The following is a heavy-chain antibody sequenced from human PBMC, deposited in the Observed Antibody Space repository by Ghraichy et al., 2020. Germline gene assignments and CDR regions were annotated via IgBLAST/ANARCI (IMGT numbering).Heavy chain of an antibody. V-gene: IGHV4-31*03. J-gene: IGHJ4*02. CDR3: ARDGGGGTSVFLRYFDY. CDR2: IYYSGST. Sequence: SETLSLTCTVSGGSISSGGYYWSWIRQHPGKGLEWIGYIYYSGSTYYSPSLKSRVTISVDTSKNQFSLKLSSVTAADTAVYYCARDGGGGTSVFLRYFDYWGRGTLVTVSS. D-gene: IGHD3-16*01. CDR1: GGSISSGGYY.